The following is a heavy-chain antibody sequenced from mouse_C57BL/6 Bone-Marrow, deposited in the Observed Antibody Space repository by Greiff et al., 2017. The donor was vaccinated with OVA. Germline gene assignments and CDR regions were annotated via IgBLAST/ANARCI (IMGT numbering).Heavy chain of an antibody. Sequence: DVMLVESGEGLVKPGGSLKLSCAASGFTFSSYAMSWVRQTPEKRLEWVAYISSGGDYIYYADTVKGRFTISRDNARNTLYLQMSSRKSEDTSMYYCTRLLHAIDYWGQGTLVTVFS. CDR1: GFTFSSYA. V-gene: IGHV5-9-1*02. CDR3: TRLLHAIDY. D-gene: IGHD1-1*01. CDR2: ISSGGDYI. J-gene: IGHJ4*01.